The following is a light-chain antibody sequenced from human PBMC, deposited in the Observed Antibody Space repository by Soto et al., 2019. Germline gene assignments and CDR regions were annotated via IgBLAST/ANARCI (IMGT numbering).Light chain of an antibody. CDR3: HQSYTAPWT. J-gene: IGKJ1*01. V-gene: IGKV1-39*01. CDR2: AAS. CDR1: QNIGNF. Sequence: DIQMTQSPSSLSASVGDRVTITCRASQNIGNFLSWLQQRPGEAPRPLIYAASSLQSGGPSRFIGRGSGTDFTLTISGLQPEDFATYYCHQSYTAPWTCGPGTRVDIK.